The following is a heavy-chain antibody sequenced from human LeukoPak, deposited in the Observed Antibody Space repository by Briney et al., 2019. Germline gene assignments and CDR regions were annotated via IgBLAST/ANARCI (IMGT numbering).Heavy chain of an antibody. CDR2: IYTSGST. D-gene: IGHD5-12*01. CDR3: AREEGTIVATNYFDY. V-gene: IGHV4-4*07. J-gene: IGHJ4*02. CDR1: GGSISSYY. Sequence: SETVSLTCTVSGGSISSYYWSWIRQPAGKGLEWIGRIYTSGSTNYNPSLKSRVTMSVDTSKNQFSLKLSSVTAADTAVYYCAREEGTIVATNYFDYWGQGTLVTVSS.